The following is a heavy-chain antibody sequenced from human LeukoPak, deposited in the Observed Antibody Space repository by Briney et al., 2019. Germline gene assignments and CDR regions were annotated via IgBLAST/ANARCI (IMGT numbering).Heavy chain of an antibody. D-gene: IGHD6-13*01. V-gene: IGHV3-74*01. Sequence: GGSLRLSCAASGFTFSSYWMHWVRQVPGKGLVWVARINGDGSNIAYADSVKGRFTISRDNSKNTLYLQMNSLRAEDTAVYYCAKTRPLDSSSWSHGDYWGQGTLVTVSS. J-gene: IGHJ4*02. CDR2: INGDGSNI. CDR1: GFTFSSYW. CDR3: AKTRPLDSSSWSHGDY.